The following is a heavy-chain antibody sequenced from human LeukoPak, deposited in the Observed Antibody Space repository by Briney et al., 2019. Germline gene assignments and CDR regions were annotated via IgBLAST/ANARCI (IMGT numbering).Heavy chain of an antibody. J-gene: IGHJ5*02. Sequence: SETLSLTCAVYGGSLSGYYWSWIRQPPGKGLEWVGEINHSGSTNYNPSLKSRVTISVDTSKNQFSLKLSSVTAADTAVYYCATHNDYGDYTPWFDPWGQGTLVTVSS. D-gene: IGHD4-17*01. CDR3: ATHNDYGDYTPWFDP. V-gene: IGHV4-34*01. CDR2: INHSGST. CDR1: GGSLSGYY.